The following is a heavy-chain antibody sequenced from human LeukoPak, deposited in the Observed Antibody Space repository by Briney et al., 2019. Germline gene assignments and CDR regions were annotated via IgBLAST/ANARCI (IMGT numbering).Heavy chain of an antibody. CDR3: ARKLMVYALDY. D-gene: IGHD2-8*01. CDR2: IKQDGSEE. J-gene: IGHJ4*02. CDR1: GFTFSSYW. Sequence: GGSLRLSCAASGFTFSSYWMSWVRQAPGKGLEWVANIKQDGSEEYYVDSVKGRFTISRDNAKNSLYLQMNSLRAEDTAVYYCARKLMVYALDYWGQGTLVTVSS. V-gene: IGHV3-7*01.